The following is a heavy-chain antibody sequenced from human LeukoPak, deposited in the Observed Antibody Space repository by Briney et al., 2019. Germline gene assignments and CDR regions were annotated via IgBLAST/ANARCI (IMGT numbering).Heavy chain of an antibody. CDR3: ARSTQYCGSASCYMYYFDY. Sequence: SETLSLTCTVSGGSIGSGGYYWSWIRQHPGKGLEWIGSIYYSGSTYYNPSLKSRVLVSGDTSRNHFSLRLNSVAAADTAVYYCARSTQYCGSASCYMYYFDYWGQGTLVTVSS. CDR1: GGSIGSGGYY. D-gene: IGHD2-21*01. J-gene: IGHJ4*02. V-gene: IGHV4-31*03. CDR2: IYYSGST.